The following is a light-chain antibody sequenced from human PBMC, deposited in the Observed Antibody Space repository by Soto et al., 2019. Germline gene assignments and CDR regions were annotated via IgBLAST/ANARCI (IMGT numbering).Light chain of an antibody. Sequence: EIVLTQSPGTLSLSPGERATLSCRASQSVSNSLAWYQQKTGQAPRLLISGASSRATGIPDRFSGSGSETDFTLTISRLKPEDFALYYCQQYGSSPITFGQGTRLEIK. CDR2: GAS. V-gene: IGKV3-20*01. J-gene: IGKJ5*01. CDR3: QQYGSSPIT. CDR1: QSVSNSL.